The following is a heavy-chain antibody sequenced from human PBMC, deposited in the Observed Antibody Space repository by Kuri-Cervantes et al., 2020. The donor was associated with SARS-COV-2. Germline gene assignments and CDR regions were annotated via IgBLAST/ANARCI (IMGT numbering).Heavy chain of an antibody. CDR1: GGSLSGYY. CDR3: ARHRPYYDLLTGITHYYYYGMDV. D-gene: IGHD3-9*01. V-gene: IGHV4-34*01. Sequence: ESLKISCAVYGGSLSGYYWSWIRQPPGKGLEWIGEIDHSGNTNYNPSLKSRVTISVDTSKNQFSLKLSSVTASDTAMYYCARHRPYYDLLTGITHYYYYGMDVWGQETTVPVSS. CDR2: IDHSGNT. J-gene: IGHJ6*02.